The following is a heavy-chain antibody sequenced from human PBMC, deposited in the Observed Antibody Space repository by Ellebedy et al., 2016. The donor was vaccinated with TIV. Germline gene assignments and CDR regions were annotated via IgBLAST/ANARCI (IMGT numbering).Heavy chain of an antibody. V-gene: IGHV1-2*02. CDR1: GYTFTGYY. J-gene: IGHJ5*02. CDR2: INPNSGGT. Sequence: ASVKVSCXASGYTFTGYYTHWVRQAPGQGLEWMGWINPNSGGTNYAQKFQGRVTMTRDTSISTAYMELSRLRSDDTAVYYCASSYCSSTSCSPWFDPWGQGTLVTVSS. CDR3: ASSYCSSTSCSPWFDP. D-gene: IGHD2-2*01.